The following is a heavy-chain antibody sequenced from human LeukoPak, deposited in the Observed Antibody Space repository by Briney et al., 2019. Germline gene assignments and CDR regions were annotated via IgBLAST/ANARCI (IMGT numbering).Heavy chain of an antibody. CDR3: ARGLRFEDY. CDR2: IYTSGST. V-gene: IGHV4-59*10. CDR1: GESFSDYY. Sequence: SETLSLTCAVYGESFSDYYWSWIRQPAGRGLEWIGRIYTSGSTNYNPSLKSRVTISVDTSKNQFSLKLSSVTAADTAVYYCARGLRFEDYWGQGTLVTVSS. J-gene: IGHJ4*02. D-gene: IGHD5-12*01.